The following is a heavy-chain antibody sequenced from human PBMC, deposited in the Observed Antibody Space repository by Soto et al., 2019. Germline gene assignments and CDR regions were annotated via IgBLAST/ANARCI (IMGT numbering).Heavy chain of an antibody. J-gene: IGHJ4*02. CDR3: ARQGYYDLLSGYYLFDY. CDR2: IYHSGST. Sequence: SETLSLTCTVSGGSISSSSYYWGWIRQPPGKGLEWIGYIYHSGSTYYNPSLKSRVTISVDRSKNQFSLKLSSVTAADTAVYYCARQGYYDLLSGYYLFDYWGQGILVTVSS. V-gene: IGHV4-39*01. D-gene: IGHD3-3*01. CDR1: GGSISSSSYY.